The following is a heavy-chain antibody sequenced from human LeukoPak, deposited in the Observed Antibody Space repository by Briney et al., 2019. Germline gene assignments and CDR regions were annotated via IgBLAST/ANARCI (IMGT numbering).Heavy chain of an antibody. CDR1: GDSVGNRGHY. D-gene: IGHD3-22*01. CDR2: ISYSEST. CDR3: ERVFYEINGYFLSLAGYLAL. Sequence: SQTLSLTCSVSGDSVGNRGHYWGWVRQRPGSGLEFIGYISYSESTYYSPSLRGRLTISLATSENQFSLKLTSVTAADTAVYYCERVFYEINGYFLSLAGYLALWGRGPLLTVSS. V-gene: IGHV4-31*03. J-gene: IGHJ2*01.